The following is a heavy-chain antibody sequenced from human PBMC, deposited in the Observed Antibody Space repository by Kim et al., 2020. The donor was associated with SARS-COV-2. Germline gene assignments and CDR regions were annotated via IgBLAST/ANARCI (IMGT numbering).Heavy chain of an antibody. CDR3: AKDGLGYSGYGGFDY. CDR2: ISGDGGST. CDR1: GFTFVDYA. J-gene: IGHJ4*02. V-gene: IGHV3-43*02. D-gene: IGHD5-12*01. Sequence: GGSLRLSCSASGFTFVDYAMHWVRQAPGKGLEWVSLISGDGGSTYYADSVKGRLTISRDNSKNSLHLQMNSLRTEETALYYCAKDGLGYSGYGGFDYWGQRTLVTVSS.